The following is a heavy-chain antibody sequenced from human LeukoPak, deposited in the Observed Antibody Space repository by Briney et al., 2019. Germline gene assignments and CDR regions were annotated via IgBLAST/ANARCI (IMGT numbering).Heavy chain of an antibody. J-gene: IGHJ4*02. CDR3: ASSTHITMVRGVIISFDY. D-gene: IGHD3-10*01. V-gene: IGHV3-23*01. CDR1: GFTFSSYA. CDR2: ISGSGGST. Sequence: GGSLRLSCAASGFTFSSYAMSWVRQAPGKGLEWVSAISGSGGSTYYADSVKGRFTISRDNSKNTLYLQMNSLRAEDTAVYYCASSTHITMVRGVIISFDYWDQGTLVTVSS.